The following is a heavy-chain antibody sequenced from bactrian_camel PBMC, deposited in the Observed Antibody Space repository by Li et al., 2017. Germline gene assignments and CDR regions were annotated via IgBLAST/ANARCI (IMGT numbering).Heavy chain of an antibody. CDR2: IDSLDQT. CDR1: RVTYCSYD. V-gene: IGHV3S53*01. D-gene: IGHD6*01. Sequence: QLVESGGDSVEAGGSLRLSCSASRVTYCSYDISWYRQVPGKEREFVSTIDSLDQTNYADSVKGRFTISQDRAKNMAYLQMNSLKPEDTAMYYCATAGLARVVAGKPQLTPADFGYWGQGTQVTVS. J-gene: IGHJ6*01. CDR3: ATAGLARVVAGKPQLTPADFGY.